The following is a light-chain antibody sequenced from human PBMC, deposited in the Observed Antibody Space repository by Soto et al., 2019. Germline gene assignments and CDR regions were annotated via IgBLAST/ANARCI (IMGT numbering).Light chain of an antibody. V-gene: IGKV4-1*01. Sequence: DIVMTQSPDSLAVSLGERATINCKSSQSVLYSSNNKNYLAWYQQKPGQPPKLLIYWASTRESGLPDRFGGSGSGTDFTLTISSLQAEDVAVYYCQQYYSTPPTFGGGTKVEIK. CDR3: QQYYSTPPT. CDR2: WAS. J-gene: IGKJ4*01. CDR1: QSVLYSSNNKNY.